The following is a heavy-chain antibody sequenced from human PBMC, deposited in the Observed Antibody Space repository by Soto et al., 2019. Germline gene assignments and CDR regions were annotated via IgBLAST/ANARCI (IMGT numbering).Heavy chain of an antibody. Sequence: VKVSCKASGYTFTSYYMHWVRQAPGQGLEWMGIINPSGGSTSYAQKLQGRVTMTTDTSTSTAYMELRSLRSDDTAVYYCARDGRDWFDPWGQGTLVTVSS. D-gene: IGHD1-26*01. J-gene: IGHJ5*02. CDR2: INPSGGST. CDR1: GYTFTSYY. CDR3: ARDGRDWFDP. V-gene: IGHV1-46*01.